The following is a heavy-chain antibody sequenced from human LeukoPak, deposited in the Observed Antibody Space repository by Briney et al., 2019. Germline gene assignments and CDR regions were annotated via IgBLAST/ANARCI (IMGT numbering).Heavy chain of an antibody. CDR1: GGSISSSNYF. CDR3: ARGSGQQQLVYFDY. V-gene: IGHV4-39*07. Sequence: SETLSLTCTVSGGSISSSNYFWGWIRQPPGKGLEWIGSIYYSGSTNYNPSLKSRVTISVDTSKNQFSLKLSSVTAADTAVYYCARGSGQQQLVYFDYWGQGTLVTVSS. CDR2: IYYSGST. J-gene: IGHJ4*02. D-gene: IGHD6-13*01.